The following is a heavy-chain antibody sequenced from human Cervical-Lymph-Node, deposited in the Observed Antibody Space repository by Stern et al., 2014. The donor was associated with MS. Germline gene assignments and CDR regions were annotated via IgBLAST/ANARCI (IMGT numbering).Heavy chain of an antibody. Sequence: VQLVESGGDFVQPGGSLRLSCAASGFTFSDYYMDWVRQAPGKGLEWVGRIRDKADSYTTEYAASVNGRFSISRDDSRNSLYLQMSSLKTEDTAVYYCARGGLDWGQGTLVTVSS. CDR3: ARGGLD. V-gene: IGHV3-72*01. J-gene: IGHJ4*02. CDR1: GFTFSDYY. CDR2: IRDKADSYTT.